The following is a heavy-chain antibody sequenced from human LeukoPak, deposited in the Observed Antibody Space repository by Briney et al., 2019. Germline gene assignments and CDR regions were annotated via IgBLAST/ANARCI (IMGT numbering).Heavy chain of an antibody. CDR3: ASRLVRYYYGSGSYNY. V-gene: IGHV4-34*01. D-gene: IGHD3-10*01. Sequence: SETLSLTCNVSGVSISTHYWSWIRQPPGKGLEWIGEINHSGSTNYNPSLKSRVTISVDTSKNQFSLKLSSVTAADTAVYYCASRLVRYYYGSGSYNYWGQGTLVTVSS. J-gene: IGHJ4*02. CDR2: INHSGST. CDR1: GVSISTHY.